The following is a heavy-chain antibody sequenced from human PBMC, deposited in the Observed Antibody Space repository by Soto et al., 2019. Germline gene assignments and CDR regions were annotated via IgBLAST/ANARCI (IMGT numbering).Heavy chain of an antibody. CDR2: ISPSTSHI. CDR1: GFTFSSCT. CDR3: SGCSGGACHRNYGMDV. Sequence: EVHLVESGGGLVKPGGSLRLSCAVSGFTFSSCTMNWVRQAPGKGLEWVSSISPSTSHIYYTDSVKGRFTISRDNAKNHLFLQMNSLRAEDTAVYYCSGCSGGACHRNYGMDVWGQGTTVTVSS. D-gene: IGHD2-15*01. V-gene: IGHV3-21*01. J-gene: IGHJ6*02.